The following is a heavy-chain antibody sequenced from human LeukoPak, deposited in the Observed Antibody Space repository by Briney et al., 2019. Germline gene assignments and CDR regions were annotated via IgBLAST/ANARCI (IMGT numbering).Heavy chain of an antibody. D-gene: IGHD6-6*01. V-gene: IGHV1-8*01. J-gene: IGHJ4*02. Sequence: SVNVSCKASGYTLPRYYSNWLRQATGQALEWMGWMNPNSRHTGYAQKFQGRVPMNRNTSISTDYMELRSLRSEDPAVYYCARSIAAPNFDYWGRGTLVTVSS. CDR3: ARSIAAPNFDY. CDR2: MNPNSRHT. CDR1: GYTLPRYY.